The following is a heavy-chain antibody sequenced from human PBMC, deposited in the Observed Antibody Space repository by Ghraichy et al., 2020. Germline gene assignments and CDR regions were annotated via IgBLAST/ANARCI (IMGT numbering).Heavy chain of an antibody. D-gene: IGHD3-22*01. CDR2: ISSSSSII. CDR3: AREWGPYYYDSSGSSTPGGDY. V-gene: IGHV3-48*02. J-gene: IGHJ4*02. CDR1: GFTFSSYS. Sequence: GGSLRLSCAVSGFTFSSYSMNWVRQAPGKGLEWVSFISSSSSIIYYADSVKGRFIISRDNAKNSLYLQMNILRDEDTAVYYCAREWGPYYYDSSGSSTPGGDYWGQGTLVTVSS.